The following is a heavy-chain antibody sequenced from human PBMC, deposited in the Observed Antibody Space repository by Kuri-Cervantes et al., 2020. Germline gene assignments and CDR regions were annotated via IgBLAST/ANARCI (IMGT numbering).Heavy chain of an antibody. CDR2: IHYSGST. J-gene: IGHJ4*02. V-gene: IGHV4-61*01. Sequence: SETLSLTCTVSGGSVSSGSYYWSWIRQPPGKGLEWVGYIHYSGSTNYNPSLKSRVTISVDTSKNQFSLTLNSVTAADTAVYYCASLDNYNFGHWGQGTLVTVSS. D-gene: IGHD5-24*01. CDR1: GGSVSSGSYY. CDR3: ASLDNYNFGH.